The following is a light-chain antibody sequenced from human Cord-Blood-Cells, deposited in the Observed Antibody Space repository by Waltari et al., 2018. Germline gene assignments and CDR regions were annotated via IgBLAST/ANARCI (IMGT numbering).Light chain of an antibody. J-gene: IGLJ3*02. V-gene: IGLV2-14*03. Sequence: GTSSDVGGYNYVSWYQQHPGKAPKLMIYDVSNRPSGVSIRFSGSKSGNTASLTISGLQAEDEADYYCSSYTSSSTRVFGGGTKLTVL. CDR1: SSDVGGYNY. CDR2: DVS. CDR3: SSYTSSSTRV.